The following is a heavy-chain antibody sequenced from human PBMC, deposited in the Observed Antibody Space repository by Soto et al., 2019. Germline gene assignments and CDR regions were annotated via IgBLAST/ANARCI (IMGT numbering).Heavy chain of an antibody. D-gene: IGHD3-10*01. Sequence: QVQLVQSGAEVKKPGASVKVSCKASGYTFTSYGISWGRQAPGQGLEWRGWISAYNGHTNYAQKLQGRVTMTTDTSKSTAYMELRSLRADGTAVYYCARELRWFGELYGVFDYWGQGTLVTVSS. J-gene: IGHJ4*02. CDR2: ISAYNGHT. V-gene: IGHV1-18*01. CDR3: ARELRWFGELYGVFDY. CDR1: GYTFTSYG.